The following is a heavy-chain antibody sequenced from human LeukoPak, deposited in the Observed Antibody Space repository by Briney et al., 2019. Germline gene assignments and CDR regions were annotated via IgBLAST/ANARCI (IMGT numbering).Heavy chain of an antibody. D-gene: IGHD4-17*01. CDR3: ARTRTVTTELMRAFEI. CDR2: INPNTGGT. V-gene: IGHV1-2*06. J-gene: IGHJ3*02. Sequence: APVKVSCKASGYTFTDYYIHWVRQAPGQGLEWMGQINPNTGGTDYAQRFQGRVTMTRDTSISTAYMELGSLRSDDTAIYYCARTRTVTTELMRAFEIWGQGTMVTVSS. CDR1: GYTFTDYY.